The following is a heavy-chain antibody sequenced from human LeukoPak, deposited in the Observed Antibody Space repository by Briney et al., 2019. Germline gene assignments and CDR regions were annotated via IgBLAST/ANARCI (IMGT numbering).Heavy chain of an antibody. D-gene: IGHD1-14*01. CDR1: GFTFSSYA. CDR2: ISGSGGSA. Sequence: GGSLRLSCAASGFTFSSYAMNWVRQTPGKGLQWVSAISGSGGSAYYADSVKGRFTISRDDSKNTLYLQMNSLRAEDTAVYYCAKEAPARFHFDYWGQGTLVTVSS. CDR3: AKEAPARFHFDY. V-gene: IGHV3-23*01. J-gene: IGHJ4*02.